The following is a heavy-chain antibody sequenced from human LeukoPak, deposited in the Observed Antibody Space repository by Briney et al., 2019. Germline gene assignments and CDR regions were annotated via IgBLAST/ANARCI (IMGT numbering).Heavy chain of an antibody. Sequence: GGSLRLSCAASGFTFSSYAMNWARQAPGKGLEWVSSISGGGETTYYADSAKGRFTISRDNSQNTLYLQMNSLRAEDTAVYYCARDYADYVGYFFFDYWGQGTLVTVSS. D-gene: IGHD4-17*01. CDR2: ISGGGETT. CDR3: ARDYADYVGYFFFDY. V-gene: IGHV3-23*01. CDR1: GFTFSSYA. J-gene: IGHJ4*02.